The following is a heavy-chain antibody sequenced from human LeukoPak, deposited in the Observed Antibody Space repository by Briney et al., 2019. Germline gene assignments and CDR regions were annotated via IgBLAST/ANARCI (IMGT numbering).Heavy chain of an antibody. V-gene: IGHV4-30-2*01. CDR2: IYHSGST. D-gene: IGHD3-9*01. CDR1: GGSISSGGYS. J-gene: IGHJ3*02. Sequence: SKTLSLTCAVSGGSISSGGYSWSWIRQPPGKGLKWIGYIYHSGSTYYNPSLKSRVTISVDRSKNQFSLKLSSVTAADTAVYYCARASYDILTGYYRGDAFDIWGQGTMVTVSS. CDR3: ARASYDILTGYYRGDAFDI.